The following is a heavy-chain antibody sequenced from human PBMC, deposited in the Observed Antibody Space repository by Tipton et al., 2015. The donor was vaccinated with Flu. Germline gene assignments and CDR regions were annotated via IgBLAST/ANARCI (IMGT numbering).Heavy chain of an antibody. CDR1: GDSINNYD. Sequence: TLSLTCTVSGDSINNYDWSWVRQSPGKALECIGYLYTSGSTDYNPSLKGRVTISVDTSKNQFFLKLNSLTPADTGVYYCARDVITVAGTRSDPWGQGTLVTVSS. J-gene: IGHJ5*02. CDR3: ARDVITVAGTRSDP. CDR2: LYTSGST. D-gene: IGHD6-19*01. V-gene: IGHV4-59*01.